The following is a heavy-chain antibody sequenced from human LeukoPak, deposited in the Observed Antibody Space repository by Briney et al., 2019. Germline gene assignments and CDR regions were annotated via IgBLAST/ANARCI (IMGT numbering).Heavy chain of an antibody. V-gene: IGHV4-39*07. CDR3: ARGGWLQLFDY. J-gene: IGHJ4*02. Sequence: PSETLSLTCTVSGGSISSSSYYWGWIRQPPGKGLEWIGSIYYSGSTYYNPSLKSRVTISVDTSKNQFSLKLSSVTAADTAVYYCARGGWLQLFDYWGRGTLVTVSS. D-gene: IGHD5-24*01. CDR2: IYYSGST. CDR1: GGSISSSSYY.